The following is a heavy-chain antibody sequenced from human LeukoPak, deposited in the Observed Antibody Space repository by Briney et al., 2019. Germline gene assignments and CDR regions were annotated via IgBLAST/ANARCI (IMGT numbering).Heavy chain of an antibody. Sequence: GGSLRLSCAASGFTFSSYNMSWVRQAPEEGLEWVANIKEDGSEIHYVDSVKGRFTISRDNAENSLYLQMDSLRAEDTAVYYCARSGSDFDYWGQGTLVTVSS. D-gene: IGHD1-26*01. CDR1: GFTFSSYN. CDR3: ARSGSDFDY. V-gene: IGHV3-7*01. J-gene: IGHJ4*02. CDR2: IKEDGSEI.